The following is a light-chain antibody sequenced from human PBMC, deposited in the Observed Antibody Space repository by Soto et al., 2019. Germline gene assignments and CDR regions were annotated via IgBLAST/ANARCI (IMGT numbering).Light chain of an antibody. CDR1: ESIRSW. CDR2: DAS. J-gene: IGKJ5*01. CDR3: QQYISYSPYT. V-gene: IGKV1-5*01. Sequence: DIQMTQSPSTLSASVGDRAIITCRASESIRSWLAWYQQKPGKAPNLLIYDASSLESGVPSRFSGSGSGTEFTLTISSLQPDDFATYYCQQYISYSPYTFGQGTRLEIK.